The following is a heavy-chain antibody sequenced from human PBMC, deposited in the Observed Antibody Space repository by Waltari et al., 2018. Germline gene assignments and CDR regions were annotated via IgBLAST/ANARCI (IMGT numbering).Heavy chain of an antibody. D-gene: IGHD3-10*01. CDR2: IWFDGGQT. CDR3: AKDAFGNTYVDH. CDR1: GLSFSSYG. Sequence: QAQLVESGGGVVQPGMSLRPSCTGPGLSFSSYGMHWVRQAPGKGLEWVALIWFDGGQTYYADSVRGRFTISRDNSKNTLYLDMNSLKLNDTAIYYCAKDAFGNTYVDHWGQGTLVTVAS. V-gene: IGHV3-33*06. J-gene: IGHJ4*02.